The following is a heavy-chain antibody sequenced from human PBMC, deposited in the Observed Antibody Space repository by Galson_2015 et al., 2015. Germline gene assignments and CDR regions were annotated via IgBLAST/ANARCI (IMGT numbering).Heavy chain of an antibody. V-gene: IGHV7-4-1*02. Sequence: SVKVSCKASGYTFTSYAMNWVRQAPGQGLEWMGWINTNTGNPTYAQGFTGRFVFSLDTSVSTAYLQTSSLKAEDTAVYYCARGGRPDIVVVPAAISYYWGQGTLVTVPS. D-gene: IGHD2-2*02. CDR1: GYTFTSYA. J-gene: IGHJ4*02. CDR3: ARGGRPDIVVVPAAISYY. CDR2: INTNTGNP.